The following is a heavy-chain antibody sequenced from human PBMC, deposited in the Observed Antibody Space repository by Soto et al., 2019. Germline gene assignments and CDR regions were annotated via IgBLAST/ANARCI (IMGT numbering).Heavy chain of an antibody. CDR2: ISSNGGST. CDR3: ATQIAAAGFASYYYYGMDV. D-gene: IGHD6-13*01. V-gene: IGHV3-64*01. CDR1: GFTFSSYA. Sequence: SGFTFSSYAMHWVRQAPGKGLEYVSAISSNGGSTYYANSVKGRFTISRDNSKNTLYLQWSSLKASDTAMYYCATQIAAAGFASYYYYGMDVWGQGTTVTVSS. J-gene: IGHJ6*02.